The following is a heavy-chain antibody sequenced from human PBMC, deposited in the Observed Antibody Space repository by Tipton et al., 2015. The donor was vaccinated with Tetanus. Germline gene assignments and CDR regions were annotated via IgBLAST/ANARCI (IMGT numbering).Heavy chain of an antibody. Sequence: SLRLSCAASGFTFSDAWMSWVRQAPGKGLEWVANIQNDGGETYHLESVRGRFTISRDNGKNSVYLQMNSLRPEDTAVYYCVRDGGSSGWLAYWGQGTLVTVSS. D-gene: IGHD6-19*01. CDR3: VRDGGSSGWLAY. CDR2: IQNDGGET. CDR1: GFTFSDAW. J-gene: IGHJ4*02. V-gene: IGHV3-7*03.